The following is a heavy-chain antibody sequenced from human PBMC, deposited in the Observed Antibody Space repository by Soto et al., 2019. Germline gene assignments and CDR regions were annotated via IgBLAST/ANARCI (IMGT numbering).Heavy chain of an antibody. V-gene: IGHV4-39*01. CDR3: ARQRTTVVTQAYFDH. CDR2: IYYSGRT. CDR1: GESISSSSYY. Sequence: SETLSLTCIVSGESISSSSYYWGWIRQSPGKGLEWIGSIYYSGRTYYNPSFKSRVTISIDTSKNQFSLKLSSVTATDTAVYYCARQRTTVVTQAYFDHWGQGALVTVSS. D-gene: IGHD2-21*02. J-gene: IGHJ4*02.